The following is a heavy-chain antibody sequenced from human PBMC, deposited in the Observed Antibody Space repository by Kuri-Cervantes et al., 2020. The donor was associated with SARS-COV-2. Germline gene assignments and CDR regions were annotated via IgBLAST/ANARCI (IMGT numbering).Heavy chain of an antibody. V-gene: IGHV3-23*01. D-gene: IGHD3/OR15-3a*01. CDR2: ISATGGDT. CDR1: GFTFSDYA. J-gene: IGHJ4*02. Sequence: GGSLRLSCAASGFTFSDYAMTWVRQALGKGLECVSSISATGGDTFYADSVKGRFTVSRDNSKNTLYLQMNSPRAEDTAVYYCAKAWTFWGQGTLVTAPQ. CDR3: AKAWTF.